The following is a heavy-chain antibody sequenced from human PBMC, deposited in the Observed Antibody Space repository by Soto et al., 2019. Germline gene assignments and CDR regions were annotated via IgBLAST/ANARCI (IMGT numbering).Heavy chain of an antibody. CDR2: IKSDGTIT. V-gene: IGHV3-74*01. CDR1: GFTFSGHW. J-gene: IGHJ5*02. CDR3: ARDHAYCPDDCYTNLFDP. D-gene: IGHD2-21*02. Sequence: EVQLVQSGGGLVQPGGSLRLSCAASGFTFSGHWMHWVRQTPDKGLVWVSRIKSDGTITSYADSVKGRFTISRDNAKNTLYLQMNSLRAEDTAVYYCARDHAYCPDDCYTNLFDPWGQGTLVTVSS.